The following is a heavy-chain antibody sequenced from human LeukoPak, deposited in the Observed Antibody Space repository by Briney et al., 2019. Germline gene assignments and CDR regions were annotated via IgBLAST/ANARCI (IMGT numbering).Heavy chain of an antibody. Sequence: ASVKVSCKASGYTFTSYYMHWVRQAPGQGLEWMGIINPSGGSTNYAQKFQGRVTMTRDTSTSTVYMELSSLRSEDTAVYYCATVKPWAGALNYWGQGTLVTVSS. CDR2: INPSGGST. D-gene: IGHD6-19*01. V-gene: IGHV1-46*01. CDR3: ATVKPWAGALNY. J-gene: IGHJ4*02. CDR1: GYTFTSYY.